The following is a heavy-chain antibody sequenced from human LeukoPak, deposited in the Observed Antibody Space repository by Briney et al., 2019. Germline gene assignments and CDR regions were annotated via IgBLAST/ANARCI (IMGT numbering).Heavy chain of an antibody. CDR1: GYTFTGYY. J-gene: IGHJ3*02. Sequence: ASVKVSCKAFGYTFTGYYMHWGRQAPGQGLEWMGWINPNSGGTNYAQKFQGRVTMTRDTSISTAYMELSRLRSDDTAVYYCARKGVTGTHDAFDIWGQGTMVTVSS. CDR3: ARKGVTGTHDAFDI. CDR2: INPNSGGT. V-gene: IGHV1-2*02. D-gene: IGHD1-7*01.